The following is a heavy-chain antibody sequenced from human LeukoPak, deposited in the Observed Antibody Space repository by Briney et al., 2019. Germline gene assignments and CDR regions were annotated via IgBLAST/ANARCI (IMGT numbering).Heavy chain of an antibody. D-gene: IGHD5-18*01. CDR1: GGSISSGSYY. CDR3: ASEYSYGLGAFDI. J-gene: IGHJ3*02. V-gene: IGHV4-61*02. CDR2: IYTSGST. Sequence: SETLSLTCTVSGGSISSGSYYWSWIRQPAGKGLEWIGRIYTSGSTNYNPSLKSRVTISVDTSKNQFSLKLSSVTAADTAVYYCASEYSYGLGAFDIWGQGTMVTVSS.